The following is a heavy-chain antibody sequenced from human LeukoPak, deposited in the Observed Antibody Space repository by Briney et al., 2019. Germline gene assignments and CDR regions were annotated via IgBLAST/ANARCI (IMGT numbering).Heavy chain of an antibody. D-gene: IGHD2-15*01. CDR2: IGGSGATI. CDR1: GFTFGAHG. V-gene: IGHV3-23*01. Sequence: GGSLRLSCAASGFTFGAHGMNWARQAPGKGLEWVSAIGGSGATIYYADSVRGRFTISRDNFKNTMYLQMDSLRADDTAVYYCGKIRLDSATGYWGQGTLVTVSS. J-gene: IGHJ4*02. CDR3: GKIRLDSATGY.